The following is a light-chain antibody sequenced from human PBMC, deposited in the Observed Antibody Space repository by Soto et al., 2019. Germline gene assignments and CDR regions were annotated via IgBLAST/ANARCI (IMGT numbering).Light chain of an antibody. CDR2: DAS. V-gene: IGKV1-8*01. J-gene: IGKJ1*01. CDR1: QDVCSY. Sequence: AIRMTQAPASLSASAGDRVAIACRASQDVCSYLAWYQQKPGQAPKLLIYDASILQSGVPSRFSAGGSGTEFTLTISWLQSEDFAIYYCQHYKNCPRTFGQGTTLEMK. CDR3: QHYKNCPRT.